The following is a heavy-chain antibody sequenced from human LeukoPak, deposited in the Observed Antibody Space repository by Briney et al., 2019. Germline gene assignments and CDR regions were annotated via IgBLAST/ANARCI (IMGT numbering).Heavy chain of an antibody. CDR1: GYTLTELS. CDR2: FDPEDGET. V-gene: IGHV1-24*01. D-gene: IGHD3-10*01. Sequence: ASVKVSCKVSGYTLTELSMHWVRQAPGKGLEWMGGFDPEDGETIYAQKFQGRVTMTEDTSTDTAYMELSSLRSDDTAVYYCVTSYGSGSYNPDWYFDLWGRGTLVTVSS. CDR3: VTSYGSGSYNPDWYFDL. J-gene: IGHJ2*01.